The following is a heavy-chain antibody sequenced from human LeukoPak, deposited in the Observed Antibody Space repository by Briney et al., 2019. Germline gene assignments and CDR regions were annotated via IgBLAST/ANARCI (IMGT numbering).Heavy chain of an antibody. CDR3: ARTRVSWYSSGPGWYYFDY. D-gene: IGHD6-19*01. CDR1: GFTFSSYA. V-gene: IGHV3-64*01. J-gene: IGHJ4*02. Sequence: QSGGSLRLSCAASGFTFSSYAMHWVRQAPGKGLEYVSAISSNGGSTYYANSVKGRFTISRDNSKNTLYLQMGSLRAEDMAVYYCARTRVSWYSSGPGWYYFDYWGQGTLVTVSS. CDR2: ISSNGGST.